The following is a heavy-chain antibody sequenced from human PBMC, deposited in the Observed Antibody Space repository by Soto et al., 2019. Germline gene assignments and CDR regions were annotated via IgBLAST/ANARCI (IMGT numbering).Heavy chain of an antibody. D-gene: IGHD2-2*01. CDR1: GYTFTSYD. CDR2: MNPNSGNT. CDR3: ARGRCSSTSCYPLHYYYYGMDV. Sequence: QVQLVQSGAEVKKPGASVKVSCKASGYTFTSYDINWVRQATGQGLEWMGWMNPNSGNTGYAQKFQGRDTMTRNTSISTAYMELSSLRSEDTAVYYCARGRCSSTSCYPLHYYYYGMDVWGQGTTVTVSS. J-gene: IGHJ6*02. V-gene: IGHV1-8*01.